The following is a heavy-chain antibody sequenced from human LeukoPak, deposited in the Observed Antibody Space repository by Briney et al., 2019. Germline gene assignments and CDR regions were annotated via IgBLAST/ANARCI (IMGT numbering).Heavy chain of an antibody. V-gene: IGHV4-61*01. D-gene: IGHD3-22*01. Sequence: SETLSLTCTVSGGSVSSGSYYWSWIRQPPGKGLEWIGYIYYSGSTKYNPSLKSRVTISVDTSKNQFSLKLSSVTAADTAVYYCARDTTNVYYYDTSGYDHWGQGTLVTVSS. CDR3: ARDTTNVYYYDTSGYDH. CDR2: IYYSGST. CDR1: GGSVSSGSYY. J-gene: IGHJ4*02.